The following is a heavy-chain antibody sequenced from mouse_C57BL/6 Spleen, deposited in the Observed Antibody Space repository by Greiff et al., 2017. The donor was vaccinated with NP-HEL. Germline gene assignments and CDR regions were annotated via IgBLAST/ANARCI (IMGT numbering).Heavy chain of an antibody. CDR3: ARDSGAY. J-gene: IGHJ3*01. V-gene: IGHV5-4*01. CDR1: GFTFSSYA. Sequence: EVKLVESGGGLVKPGGSLKLSCAASGFTFSSYAMSWVRQTPEKRLEWVATISDGGSYTYYTDNVKGRFTISRDNAKNNLYLQMSHLKSEDTAMYYCARDSGAYWGQGTLVTVSA. CDR2: ISDGGSYT.